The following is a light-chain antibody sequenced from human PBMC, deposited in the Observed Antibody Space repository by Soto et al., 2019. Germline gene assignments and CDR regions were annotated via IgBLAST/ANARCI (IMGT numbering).Light chain of an antibody. Sequence: QSVLTQPRSVSGSPGQSVTISCTGSSSDVGGYNYVSWYQHHPGKAPKVVIYDVSQRPSGVPDRFSGSKSGNTASLTISGLQDEDEADYYCCSYAGSYTFVFGSGTKLTVL. CDR2: DVS. CDR1: SSDVGGYNY. J-gene: IGLJ1*01. V-gene: IGLV2-11*01. CDR3: CSYAGSYTFV.